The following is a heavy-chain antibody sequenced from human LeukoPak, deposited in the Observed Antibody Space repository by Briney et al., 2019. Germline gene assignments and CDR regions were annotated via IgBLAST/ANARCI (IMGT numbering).Heavy chain of an antibody. D-gene: IGHD3-22*01. CDR2: ISSSDSTI. J-gene: IGHJ4*02. Sequence: GGSLRLSRAASGFTFSDYYMTWIRQAPGKGLEWVSYISSSDSTIYYADSVKGRFTISRDNAKNSLYLQMNSLRAEDTTVYYCARDPDYYDSSGYNYYFDYWGQGTLVTVSS. CDR1: GFTFSDYY. V-gene: IGHV3-11*04. CDR3: ARDPDYYDSSGYNYYFDY.